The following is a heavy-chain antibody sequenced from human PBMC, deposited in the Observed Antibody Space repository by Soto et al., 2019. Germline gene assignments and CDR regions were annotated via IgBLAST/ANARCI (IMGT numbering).Heavy chain of an antibody. CDR1: EFTFNNYA. CDR3: AKSIVVVSARGDYFDL. Sequence: EVQLLESGGGLVQPGGSLRLSCAASEFTFNNYAMSWVRQAPGKGLEWVSVISGFGGTISYADSVKGRFTISRDNFKNTLFLEMNSLRAEDTAVYFCAKSIVVVSARGDYFDLWGQGTLVTVSS. CDR2: ISGFGGTI. V-gene: IGHV3-23*01. J-gene: IGHJ4*02. D-gene: IGHD2-15*01.